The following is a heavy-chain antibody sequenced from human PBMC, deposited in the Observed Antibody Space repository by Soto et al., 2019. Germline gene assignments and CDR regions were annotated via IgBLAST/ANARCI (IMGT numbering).Heavy chain of an antibody. J-gene: IGHJ3*02. D-gene: IGHD5-18*01. CDR1: GGTFSSYT. Sequence: ASVKVSCKASGGTFSSYTISWVRQAPGQGLEWMGRIIPILGIANYAQKFQGRVTITADKSTSTAYMELSSLRSEDTAVYYCARDLPGYSYGNDAFDIWGQGTMVTVSS. CDR3: ARDLPGYSYGNDAFDI. V-gene: IGHV1-69*04. CDR2: IIPILGIA.